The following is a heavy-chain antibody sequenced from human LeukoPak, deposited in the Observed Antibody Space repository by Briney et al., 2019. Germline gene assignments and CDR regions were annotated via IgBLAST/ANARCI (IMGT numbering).Heavy chain of an antibody. D-gene: IGHD5-12*01. CDR1: GYTFTSYD. CDR2: MNPNSGNT. V-gene: IGHV1-8*03. CDR3: ARSYSGYDLFDY. J-gene: IGHJ4*02. Sequence: ASVKVSCKASGYTFTSYDINWVRQATGQGLEWMGWMNPNSGNTGYAQKFQGRVTITRNTSISTAYMELSSLRSEDTAVYYCARSYSGYDLFDYWGQGTLVTVSS.